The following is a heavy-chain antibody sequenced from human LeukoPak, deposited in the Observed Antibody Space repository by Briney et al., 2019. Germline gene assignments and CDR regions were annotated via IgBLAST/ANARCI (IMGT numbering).Heavy chain of an antibody. J-gene: IGHJ6*02. D-gene: IGHD2-2*01. V-gene: IGHV1-69*04. Sequence: SVKVCCKASGGTFSSYAISWVRQAPGQGLEWMGRIIPIFGIANYAQKFQGRVTNTADKSTSTAYMELSSLRSEDTAVYYCAREVRGYCSSTSCPPRGMDVWGQGTTVTVSS. CDR1: GGTFSSYA. CDR2: IIPIFGIA. CDR3: AREVRGYCSSTSCPPRGMDV.